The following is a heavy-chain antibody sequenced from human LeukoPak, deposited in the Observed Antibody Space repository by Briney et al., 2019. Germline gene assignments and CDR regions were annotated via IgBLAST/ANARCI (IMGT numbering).Heavy chain of an antibody. CDR1: GYSFSSYL. CDR2: INTETGNP. J-gene: IGHJ4*02. CDR3: ARVSSRTSCYGADY. D-gene: IGHD2-2*01. Sequence: ASVKVSCKASGYSFSSYLMNWVRQAPGQGLEWMGWINTETGNPTYAQGFTGRFVFSLDTSVSTAYLQISTLRAEDTAVYYCARVSSRTSCYGADYWGQGTLVTVSS. V-gene: IGHV7-4-1*02.